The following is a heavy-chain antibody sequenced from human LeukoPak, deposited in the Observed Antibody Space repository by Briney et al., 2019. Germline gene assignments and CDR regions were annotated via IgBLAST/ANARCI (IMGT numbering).Heavy chain of an antibody. CDR3: ARSVDTAMVGDY. CDR1: GGSIRNYY. CDR2: IYYSGST. Sequence: SETLSLTCTVSGGSIRNYYWSWIRQPPGKGLEWIGYIYYSGSTNYNPSLKSRVTISVDTSKNQFSLKLSSVTAADTAVYYCARSVDTAMVGDYWGQGTLVTVSS. V-gene: IGHV4-59*01. D-gene: IGHD5-18*01. J-gene: IGHJ4*02.